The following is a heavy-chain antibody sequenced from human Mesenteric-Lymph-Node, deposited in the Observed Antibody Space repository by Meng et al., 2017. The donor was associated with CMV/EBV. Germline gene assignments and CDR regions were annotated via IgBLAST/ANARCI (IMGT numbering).Heavy chain of an antibody. Sequence: QLQLQESGPGLVKPSETLSLTGTVSGGSISSSSYYWGWIRQPPGQGLEWLGSIYYSASTYYNPSLKNPVTISVDTSKNQFSLKLSSVTDADTAVYYCARPHYYGSGSSPWFDPWGQGTLVTVSS. V-gene: IGHV4-39*01. CDR1: GGSISSSSYY. CDR3: ARPHYYGSGSSPWFDP. D-gene: IGHD3-10*01. CDR2: IYYSAST. J-gene: IGHJ5*02.